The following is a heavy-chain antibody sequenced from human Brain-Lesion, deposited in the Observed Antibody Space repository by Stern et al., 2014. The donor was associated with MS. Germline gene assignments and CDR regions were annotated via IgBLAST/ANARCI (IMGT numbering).Heavy chain of an antibody. V-gene: IGHV4-61*02. J-gene: IGHJ6*02. CDR1: GGSISSGGYY. CDR3: ARGRVVPGFQYYATDV. CDR2: IFNSGSP. D-gene: IGHD2-2*01. Sequence: QLQLQESGPGLVKPSQTLSLSCTVSGGSISSGGYYWSWIRQPAGKGLEWIGRIFNSGSPSYNPPLKRRVTISIATSTKQFSPGLNSRTAADTAVYYCARGRVVPGFQYYATDVWGQGTTVIVSS.